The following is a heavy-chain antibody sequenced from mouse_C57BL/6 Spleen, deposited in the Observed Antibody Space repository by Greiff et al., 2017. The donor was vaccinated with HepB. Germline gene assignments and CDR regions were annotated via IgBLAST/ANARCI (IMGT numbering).Heavy chain of an antibody. CDR2: IHPNSGST. D-gene: IGHD1-1*01. CDR1: GYTFTSYW. CDR3: ARRSVVATDFDY. V-gene: IGHV1-64*01. Sequence: QVQLQQSGAELVKPGASVKLSCKASGYTFTSYWMHWVKQRPGQGLEWIGMIHPNSGSTNYNEKFKSKATLTVDKSSSTAYMQLSSLTSEDSAVYYCARRSVVATDFDYWGQGTTLTVSS. J-gene: IGHJ2*01.